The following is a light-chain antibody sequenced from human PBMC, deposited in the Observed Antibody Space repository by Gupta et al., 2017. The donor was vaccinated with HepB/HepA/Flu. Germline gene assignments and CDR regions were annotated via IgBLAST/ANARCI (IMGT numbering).Light chain of an antibody. CDR1: NIGSET. J-gene: IGLJ2*01. Sequence: STVLTQLPSVSVAPGQTATMTCGGDNIGSETVHWYQKRPGQDPVLVVYEDNDRPSGIPGRFSGSKSGNMGTLTISRVEAGDEADDDCQVWDTNSDHVIFGGGTKLTVL. V-gene: IGLV3-21*02. CDR3: QVWDTNSDHVI. CDR2: EDN.